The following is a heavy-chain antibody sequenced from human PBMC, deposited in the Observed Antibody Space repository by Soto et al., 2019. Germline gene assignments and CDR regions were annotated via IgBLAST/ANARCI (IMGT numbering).Heavy chain of an antibody. V-gene: IGHV4-30-4*08. Sequence: LSLTCTVSGGSISSGGYYWSWIRQHPGKGLEWIGYIYYSGSTYYNPSLKSRVTMSVDTSKNQFSLKLSSVTAADTAVYYCAREKGYISGPKNFDYWGQGTLVTVSS. CDR2: IYYSGST. CDR1: GGSISSGGYY. CDR3: AREKGYISGPKNFDY. D-gene: IGHD5-12*01. J-gene: IGHJ4*02.